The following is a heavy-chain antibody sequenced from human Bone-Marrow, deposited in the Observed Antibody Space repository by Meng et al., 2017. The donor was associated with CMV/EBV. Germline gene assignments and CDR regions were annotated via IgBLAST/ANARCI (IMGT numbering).Heavy chain of an antibody. CDR1: GFTFSDYW. J-gene: IGHJ5*02. CDR2: IKNDGRIV. D-gene: IGHD4-17*01. Sequence: EVALVGSGGGLVQPGGTLRLSCAASGFTFSDYWMHWVRQAPGKGLVWVSGIKNDGRIVSHADSVKGRFTISRDNTNNMLYLQMSSLRAEDTAIYYCASAVPTNRPWGQGILVTVSS. CDR3: ASAVPTNRP. V-gene: IGHV3-74*01.